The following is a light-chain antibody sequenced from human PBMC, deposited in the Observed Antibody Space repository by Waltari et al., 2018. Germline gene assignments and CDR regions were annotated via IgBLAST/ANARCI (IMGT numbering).Light chain of an antibody. CDR3: NAYTSSSSLDGSVV. Sequence: QSALTQPASVSGSPGQSITISCTGTNTDVGAYTYVSWFQQHPGKDPKLILYEVSHRPSGVSHRFSGSTSGNTAYLTIAGLQAEDEADYYCNAYTSSSSLDGSVVFGGGTKVTGL. V-gene: IGLV2-14*01. J-gene: IGLJ2*01. CDR2: EVS. CDR1: NTDVGAYTY.